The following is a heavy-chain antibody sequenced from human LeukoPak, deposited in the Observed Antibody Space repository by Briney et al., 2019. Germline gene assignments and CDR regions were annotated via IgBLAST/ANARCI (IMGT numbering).Heavy chain of an antibody. D-gene: IGHD6-13*01. CDR2: IIPIFGTA. J-gene: IGHJ4*02. CDR3: ARAMSIAAAGDFDY. Sequence: AASAKVSCKASGGTFSSYAISWVRQAPGQGLEWMGGIIPIFGTANYAQKFQGRVTITTDESTSTAYMELSSLRSEDTAVYYCARAMSIAAAGDFDYWGQGTLVTVSS. CDR1: GGTFSSYA. V-gene: IGHV1-69*05.